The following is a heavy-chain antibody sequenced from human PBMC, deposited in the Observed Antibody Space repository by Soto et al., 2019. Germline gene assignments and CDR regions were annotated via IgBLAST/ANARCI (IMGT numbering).Heavy chain of an antibody. Sequence: QVEMVQSGAEVKQPGASVRVSCKAAGNTHTIYFIHWLRQAPGQGLEWMGWNNSVSCGANYAPRFQGGVSMTRDRSSATAIMDLSGLRRDDTAVDYCARGGSYYAQWGQGTLVTVSS. CDR2: NNSVSCGA. J-gene: IGHJ4*02. CDR3: ARGGSYYAQ. D-gene: IGHD3-10*01. V-gene: IGHV1-2*02. CDR1: GNTHTIYF.